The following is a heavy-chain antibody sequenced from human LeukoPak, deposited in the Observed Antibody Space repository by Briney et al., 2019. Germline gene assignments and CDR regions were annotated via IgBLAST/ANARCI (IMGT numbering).Heavy chain of an antibody. V-gene: IGHV4-59*01. CDR2: IYYSGST. Sequence: PSETLSLTSTVSGGSISSYYWSWIRQPPGKGLEWIGYIYYSGSTNYNPSLKSRVTISVDTSKNQFSLKLSSVTAADTAVYYCARDHGSSWLGHFDLWVRGTLVTVSS. J-gene: IGHJ2*01. CDR3: ARDHGSSWLGHFDL. CDR1: GGSISSYY. D-gene: IGHD6-13*01.